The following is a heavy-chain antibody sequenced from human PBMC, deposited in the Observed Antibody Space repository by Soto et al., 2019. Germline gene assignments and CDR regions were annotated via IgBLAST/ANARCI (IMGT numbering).Heavy chain of an antibody. CDR2: ISAYNGNT. J-gene: IGHJ5*02. Sequence: ASVKVSCKASGYTFTSYGISWVRQAPGQGLELMGWISAYNGNTNYAQKLQGRVTMTTDTSTSTAYMELRSLRSDDTAVYYCARDSGYCSSTSCYASDPWGQGTLVTVSS. CDR3: ARDSGYCSSTSCYASDP. D-gene: IGHD2-2*03. CDR1: GYTFTSYG. V-gene: IGHV1-18*01.